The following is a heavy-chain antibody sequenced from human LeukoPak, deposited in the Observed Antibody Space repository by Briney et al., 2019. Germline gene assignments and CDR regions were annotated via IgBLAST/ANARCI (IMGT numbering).Heavy chain of an antibody. Sequence: NASQTLSLTCAVSGGSISSGGYSWSWIRQPPGKGLEWIGYIYHSGSTYYNPSLKSRVTISADRSKNQFSLKLSSVTAADTAVYYCARGPLSYYFDYWGQGTLVTVSS. CDR2: IYHSGST. V-gene: IGHV4-30-2*01. CDR3: ARGPLSYYFDY. J-gene: IGHJ4*02. D-gene: IGHD6-6*01. CDR1: GGSISSGGYS.